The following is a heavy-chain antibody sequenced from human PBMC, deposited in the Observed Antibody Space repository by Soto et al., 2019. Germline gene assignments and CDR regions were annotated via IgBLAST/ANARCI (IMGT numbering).Heavy chain of an antibody. CDR3: ARGSHKLHSYDSSGFYHYVDY. J-gene: IGHJ4*02. Sequence: TLSLTCAVYGGSFSDYSWPWIRQPPGKGLEWIGEINDSGCTNYTPSLERRVTISRDTSKNRFSLKLSSVTAADTAVYYCARGSHKLHSYDSSGFYHYVDYWGQGSLVTVSS. V-gene: IGHV4-34*01. CDR2: INDSGCT. D-gene: IGHD3-22*01. CDR1: GGSFSDYS.